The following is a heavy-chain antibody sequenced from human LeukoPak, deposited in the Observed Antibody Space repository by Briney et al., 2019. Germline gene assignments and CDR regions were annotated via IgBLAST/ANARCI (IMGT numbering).Heavy chain of an antibody. CDR3: ASNIVATGTGGPFDY. D-gene: IGHD3-10*01. CDR2: IFSDGKT. V-gene: IGHV3-66*02. Sequence: GGSLRLSCAASGFTVSSKYMSWVRQAPGKGLEWVSVIFSDGKTYYADSVKGRFTISRDDSKNTLSLQMRSLRAEDTALYYCASNIVATGTGGPFDYWGQGTLVTVSS. CDR1: GFTVSSKY. J-gene: IGHJ4*02.